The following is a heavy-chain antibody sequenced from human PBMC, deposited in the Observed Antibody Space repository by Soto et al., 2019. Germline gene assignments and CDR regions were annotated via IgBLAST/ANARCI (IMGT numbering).Heavy chain of an antibody. CDR2: INAGNGNT. J-gene: IGHJ4*02. CDR1: GYTFTSYA. D-gene: IGHD5-18*01. V-gene: IGHV1-3*01. CDR3: ARSLGYSYDYYFDY. Sequence: QVQLVQSGAEVKKPGASVKVSCKASGYTFTSYAMHWVRQAPGQRLEWMGWINAGNGNTKYSQKFQGRVTITRDTSASTAYMELSSLRSEDTAVYYCARSLGYSYDYYFDYWGQGTLVTVSS.